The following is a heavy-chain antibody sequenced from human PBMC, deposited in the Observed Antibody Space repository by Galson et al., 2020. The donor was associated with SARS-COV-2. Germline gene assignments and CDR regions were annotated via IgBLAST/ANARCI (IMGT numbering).Heavy chain of an antibody. D-gene: IGHD3-3*01. J-gene: IGHJ6*02. V-gene: IGHV4-61*01. CDR2: IYYSGTT. CDR1: GGSVSSGSYY. CDR3: ARDSLYDFWSGYWSGGGMDV. Sequence: SETLSLTCTVSGGSVSSGSYYWSWIRQPPGKGLEWIGYIYYSGTTNYNPSLKSPVTISVDTSKNQFSLKLSSVTAADTAVYYCARDSLYDFWSGYWSGGGMDVWGQGTTVTVSS.